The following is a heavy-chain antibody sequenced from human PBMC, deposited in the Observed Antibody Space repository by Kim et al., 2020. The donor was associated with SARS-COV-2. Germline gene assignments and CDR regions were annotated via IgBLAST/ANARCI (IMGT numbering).Heavy chain of an antibody. J-gene: IGHJ5*02. CDR2: INSEGSTT. D-gene: IGHD2-15*01. CDR1: GFTFNSYW. V-gene: IGHV3-74*01. CDR3: ARDPTYCSGGSCYSNGFDP. Sequence: GGSLRLSCAASGFTFNSYWMQWVRQAPGKGLVWVSRINSEGSTTRYAGSVKGRFSISRDNAKNFLYLQMNSLRAEDTAVYFCARDPTYCSGGSCYSNGFDPWGQGTLVTVSS.